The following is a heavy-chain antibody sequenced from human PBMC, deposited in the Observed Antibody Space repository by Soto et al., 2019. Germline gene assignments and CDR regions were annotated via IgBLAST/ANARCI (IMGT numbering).Heavy chain of an antibody. CDR3: GRGRSGQIVVFY. Sequence: ASVKVSCKASGYTFTGHYIHWVRQAPEQGPEWMGEIGPESGATRYAQRFQGRVTMTREMSITTVYMELNNLSPDDTAVYYCGRGRSGQIVVFYWGQGTPVTVSS. CDR1: GYTFTGHY. J-gene: IGHJ4*02. D-gene: IGHD1-26*01. CDR2: IGPESGAT. V-gene: IGHV1-2*02.